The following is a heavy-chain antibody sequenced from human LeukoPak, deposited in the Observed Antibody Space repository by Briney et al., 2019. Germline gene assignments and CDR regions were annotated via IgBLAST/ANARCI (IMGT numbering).Heavy chain of an antibody. CDR1: GGSISSYY. V-gene: IGHV4-59*01. CDR2: IYYSGST. D-gene: IGHD2-8*01. J-gene: IGHJ3*02. Sequence: SETLSLTCTVSGGSISSYYWSWIRQPPGKGLEWIGYIYYSGSTNYNPSLKSRVTISVDTSKNQFSLKLSSVTAADTAVYYCARDRGMVAYDIWGQGTMVTASS. CDR3: ARDRGMVAYDI.